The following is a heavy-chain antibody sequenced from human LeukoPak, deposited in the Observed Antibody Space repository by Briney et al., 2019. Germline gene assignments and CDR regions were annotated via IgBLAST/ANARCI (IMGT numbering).Heavy chain of an antibody. CDR2: IIGSGGST. CDR1: GFTLSSCA. J-gene: IGHJ4*02. D-gene: IGHD2-15*01. CDR3: AKGKLEYCSGVRCYSFDY. V-gene: IGHV3-23*01. Sequence: GGSLILFCAASGFTLSSCAMKYGRRAPRRRLVGGSRIIGSGGSTYYADSVKGRFTIARDNSNNKMYLQMNSLRAENTAVYYCAKGKLEYCSGVRCYSFDYWGQGTLVTVSS.